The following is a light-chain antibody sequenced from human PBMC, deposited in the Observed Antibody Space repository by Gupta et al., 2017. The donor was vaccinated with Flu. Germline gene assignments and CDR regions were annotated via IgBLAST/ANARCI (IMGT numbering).Light chain of an antibody. CDR1: QSVSSY. V-gene: IGKV3-11*01. J-gene: IGKJ4*01. Sequence: EIVFTQSTATLSLSPGERATLSCRASQSVSSYLAWYQQKPDQAPRLLLYDASNRAPRIPARFSGRGSGTDFTLTISSREPEDFAVYYCQQRSNWPPGTFGGGTKVEIK. CDR2: DAS. CDR3: QQRSNWPPGT.